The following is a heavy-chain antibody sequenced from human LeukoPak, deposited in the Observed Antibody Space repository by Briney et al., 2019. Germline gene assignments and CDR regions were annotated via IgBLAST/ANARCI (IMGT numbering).Heavy chain of an antibody. V-gene: IGHV3-21*01. J-gene: IGHJ4*02. D-gene: IGHD3-9*01. CDR2: ISSSSSYI. CDR1: GFTFSSYS. CDR3: AGSPPLRRYFDC. Sequence: PGGSLRLSCAASGFTFSSYSMNWVRQAPGKGLDWVSSISSSSSYIYYADSVKGRFTISRDNAKNSLYLQMNSLRAEDTAVYYCAGSPPLRRYFDCWGQGTLVTVSS.